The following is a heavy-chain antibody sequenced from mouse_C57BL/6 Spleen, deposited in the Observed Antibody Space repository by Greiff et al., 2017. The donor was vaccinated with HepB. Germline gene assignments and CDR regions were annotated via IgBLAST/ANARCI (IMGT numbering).Heavy chain of an antibody. J-gene: IGHJ4*01. CDR1: GFTFSDYG. CDR3: ARRAAPYAMDY. D-gene: IGHD3-1*01. CDR2: ISSGSSTI. V-gene: IGHV5-17*01. Sequence: VQLQQSGGGLVKPGGSLKLSCAASGFTFSDYGMHWVRQAPEKGLEWVAYISSGSSTIYYADTVKGRFTISRDNAKNTLFLQMTSLRSEDTAMYYCARRAAPYAMDYWGQGTSVTVSS.